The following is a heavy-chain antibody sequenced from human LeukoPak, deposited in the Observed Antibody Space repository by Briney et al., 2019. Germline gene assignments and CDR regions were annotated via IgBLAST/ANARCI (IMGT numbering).Heavy chain of an antibody. CDR2: ISSSSSTT. CDR3: ARSSGWSLYYYYYGMDV. Sequence: PGGSLRLSCAASGFTLSSYSMNWVRQAPGKGLEWVSYISSSSSTTYYADSAKGRFTISRDNAKNSLYLQMNSLRDEDTAVYYCARSSGWSLYYYYYGMDVWGQGTTVTVSS. D-gene: IGHD6-19*01. V-gene: IGHV3-48*02. CDR1: GFTLSSYS. J-gene: IGHJ6*02.